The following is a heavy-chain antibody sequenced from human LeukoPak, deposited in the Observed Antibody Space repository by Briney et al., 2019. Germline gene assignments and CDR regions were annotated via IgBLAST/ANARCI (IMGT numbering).Heavy chain of an antibody. CDR3: ASRAYYDSSGYHPTAGYFDL. CDR1: GGSLFSYY. V-gene: IGHV4-4*08. D-gene: IGHD3-22*01. J-gene: IGHJ2*01. CDR2: IYPNGIT. Sequence: SETLSLTCTVSGGSLFSYYWNWIRQSPGKGLEWMGFIYPNGITSYNPSLMSRGSISIATSSNQFSLRLTSVTAADTAMYYCASRAYYDSSGYHPTAGYFDLWGRGTLVTVSS.